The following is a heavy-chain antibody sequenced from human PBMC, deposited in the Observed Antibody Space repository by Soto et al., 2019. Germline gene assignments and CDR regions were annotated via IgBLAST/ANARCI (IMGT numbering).Heavy chain of an antibody. CDR2: TYYRAKWYN. V-gene: IGHV6-1*01. CDR3: ARDSTPTMAALVYYYYYGMDV. Sequence: PSQTLSLTCAIPGDSVSSNSAAWNWIRQSPSRGLEWLGRTYYRAKWYNDYAVSVKSRITINPDTSKNQLSLQLNSVTPEDTAVYYCARDSTPTMAALVYYYYYGMDVWGQGTTVTVSS. D-gene: IGHD6-6*01. CDR1: GDSVSSNSAA. J-gene: IGHJ6*02.